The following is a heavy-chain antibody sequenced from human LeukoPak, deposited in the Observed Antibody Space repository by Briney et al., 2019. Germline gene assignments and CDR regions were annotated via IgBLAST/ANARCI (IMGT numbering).Heavy chain of an antibody. J-gene: IGHJ4*02. CDR2: IRYDGTNK. V-gene: IGHV3-30*02. D-gene: IGHD6-13*01. Sequence: GGSLRLSCAASGFTFISYGMHWVRQAPGKGVEWVAFIRYDGTNKYYADSVKGRFTISRDNSKNALYLQMNSLRAEDTAVYYCARDPSYIAAVFDYWGQGTLVTVSS. CDR3: ARDPSYIAAVFDY. CDR1: GFTFISYG.